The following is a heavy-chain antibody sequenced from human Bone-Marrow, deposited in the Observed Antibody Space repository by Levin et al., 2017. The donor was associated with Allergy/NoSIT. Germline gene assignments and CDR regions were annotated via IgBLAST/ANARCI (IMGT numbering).Heavy chain of an antibody. D-gene: IGHD1/OR15-1a*01. CDR2: VYSSGST. Sequence: GSLRLSCTVSGGSINNYYWIWIRQPPGKGLEWIGYVYSSGSTNYNPSLKSRVTMSIDTSKNQFSLKLNSVTAADTARYYCARDGRGTGTDDAFDIWGQGTMVTVSS. J-gene: IGHJ3*02. V-gene: IGHV4-59*01. CDR3: ARDGRGTGTDDAFDI. CDR1: GGSINNYY.